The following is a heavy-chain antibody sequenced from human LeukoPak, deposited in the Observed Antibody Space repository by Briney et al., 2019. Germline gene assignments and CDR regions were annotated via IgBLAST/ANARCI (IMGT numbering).Heavy chain of an antibody. D-gene: IGHD6-13*01. CDR3: AKEGDSSSWYDLYDY. J-gene: IGHJ4*02. CDR1: GLTFSSYA. CDR2: ISGSGGST. V-gene: IGHV3-23*01. Sequence: GGSLRLSCAASGLTFSSYAMSWVRQAPGKGLEWVSAISGSGGSTYYADSVKGRFTISRDNSKNTLYLQMNSLRAEDTAVYYCAKEGDSSSWYDLYDYWGQGTLVTVSS.